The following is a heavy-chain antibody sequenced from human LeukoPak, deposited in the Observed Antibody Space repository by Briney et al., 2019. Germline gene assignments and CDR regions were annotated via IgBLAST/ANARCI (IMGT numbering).Heavy chain of an antibody. D-gene: IGHD5-18*01. CDR1: GFTLSSFE. V-gene: IGHV3-48*03. Sequence: GGSLRLSCAASGFTLSSFEMNWVRQAPGKGLDWISHISSSGSNTHYGDSVRGRFTVSRDNAKNSLFLQMNSLRAEDTAVYYCAKGVYSYGSSYYYYGMDVWGQGTTVTVSS. CDR3: AKGVYSYGSSYYYYGMDV. J-gene: IGHJ6*02. CDR2: ISSSGSNT.